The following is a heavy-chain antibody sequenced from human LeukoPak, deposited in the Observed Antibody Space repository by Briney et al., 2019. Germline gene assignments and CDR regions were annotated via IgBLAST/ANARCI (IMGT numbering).Heavy chain of an antibody. Sequence: PGGSLRLSCAGSGFTFSSYEMNWVRQAPGKGLEWVSYISSSGSTKYYADSVKGRFTISRDNAKNSLYLQMNSLRAEDTAVYYCARASITMVRGELVYYFDFWGQGTLVTVSS. J-gene: IGHJ4*02. CDR2: ISSSGSTK. V-gene: IGHV3-48*03. CDR1: GFTFSSYE. CDR3: ARASITMVRGELVYYFDF. D-gene: IGHD3-10*01.